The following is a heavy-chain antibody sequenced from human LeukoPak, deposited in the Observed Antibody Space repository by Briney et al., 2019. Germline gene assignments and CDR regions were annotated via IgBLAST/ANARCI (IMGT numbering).Heavy chain of an antibody. D-gene: IGHD3-22*01. Sequence: ASVKVSCKASGYTFTGYYMHWVRQAPGQGLEWMGRINPNSGGTNYAQKFQGRVTMTRDTSISTAYMELSRLRSDDTAVYYCARYYYDSSGYYNGWFDPWGQGTLVTVSS. CDR2: INPNSGGT. CDR3: ARYYYDSSGYYNGWFDP. CDR1: GYTFTGYY. V-gene: IGHV1-2*06. J-gene: IGHJ5*02.